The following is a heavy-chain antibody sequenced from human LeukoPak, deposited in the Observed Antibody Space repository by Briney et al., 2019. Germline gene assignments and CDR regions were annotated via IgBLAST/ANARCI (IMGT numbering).Heavy chain of an antibody. V-gene: IGHV3-7*03. CDR3: ARDVLAAGATGTFDI. CDR2: IKQDGSEK. CDR1: TFPFSNYW. Sequence: PGGSLRLSCAASTFPFSNYWMSWVRQAPGKGLEWVANIKQDGSEKYYVDSVKGRFTISRDNAKTSLYLQMNSLRAEDTAVYYCARDVLAAGATGTFDIWGQGTMVTVSS. J-gene: IGHJ3*02. D-gene: IGHD1-14*01.